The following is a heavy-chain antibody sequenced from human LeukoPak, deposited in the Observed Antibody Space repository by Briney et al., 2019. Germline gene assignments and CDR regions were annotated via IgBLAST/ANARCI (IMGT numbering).Heavy chain of an antibody. CDR1: GGSISSGGYS. D-gene: IGHD2-2*01. CDR3: AREQVCSSTSCYYAKARYYYYGMDV. Sequence: SQTLSLTCAVSGGSISSGGYSWSWIRQPPGKGLEWIGYIYHSGSTYYNPSLKSRVTISVDRSKNQFSLKLSSVTAADTAVYYCAREQVCSSTSCYYAKARYYYYGMDVWGQGTTVTVSS. V-gene: IGHV4-30-2*01. J-gene: IGHJ6*02. CDR2: IYHSGST.